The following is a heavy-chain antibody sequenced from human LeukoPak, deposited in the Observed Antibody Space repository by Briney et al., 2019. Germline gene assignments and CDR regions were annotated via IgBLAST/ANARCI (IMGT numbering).Heavy chain of an antibody. CDR1: GGTFSSYA. CDR2: IIPIFGTA. J-gene: IGHJ4*02. CDR3: ARGRVGANDYFDY. Sequence: SVKVSCKASGGTFSSYAISWVRQAPGQGLEWMGGIIPIFGTANYAQKFQGRVTITTDESTSTAYMELSSLRSEDTAVYYCARGRVGANDYFDYWGQGNLVTVSS. V-gene: IGHV1-69*05. D-gene: IGHD1-26*01.